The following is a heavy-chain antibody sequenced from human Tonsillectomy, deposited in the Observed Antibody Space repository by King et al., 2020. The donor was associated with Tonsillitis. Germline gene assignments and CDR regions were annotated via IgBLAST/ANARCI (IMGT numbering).Heavy chain of an antibody. J-gene: IGHJ4*02. CDR3: ARGQNVSGWYRFDY. CDR2: IIPIIGMA. D-gene: IGHD6-19*01. Sequence: QLVQFGAEVKKPGSSVKVSCKASAVTFSNYAFSWVRQAPGQGLEWMGRIIPIIGMADYAQRFQGRVTITADKSTSTVYVELSSLRSEDTAVDYCARGQNVSGWYRFDYWGQGTLVTVSS. CDR1: AVTFSNYA. V-gene: IGHV1-69*04.